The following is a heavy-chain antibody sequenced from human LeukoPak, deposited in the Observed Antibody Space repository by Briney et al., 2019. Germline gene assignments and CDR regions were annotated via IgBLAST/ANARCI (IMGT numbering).Heavy chain of an antibody. V-gene: IGHV3-7*03. CDR1: GFTFSTSW. J-gene: IGHJ4*02. CDR3: ARGRYSGTTYYFDY. D-gene: IGHD5-12*01. Sequence: GGSLRLTCAASGFTFSTSWMSWVRQVPGKGLEWVANIKKDGSETYYVDSVKGRFTISRDNAKNSLYLQMNSLRAEDTAMYYCARGRYSGTTYYFDYWGQGTLVTVSS. CDR2: IKKDGSET.